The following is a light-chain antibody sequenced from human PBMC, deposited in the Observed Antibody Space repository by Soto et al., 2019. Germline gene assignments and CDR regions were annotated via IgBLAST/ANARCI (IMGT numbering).Light chain of an antibody. Sequence: DIQLTQSPSFLSASVGDRVTITCRASQGISSYLAWYREKPGKAPKLLIYAASTLQSGVPSRFSGSGSGTEFTLTISSPQPEDFATYYCQQLNSYPPFTFGPGTKVDIK. CDR3: QQLNSYPPFT. CDR1: QGISSY. V-gene: IGKV1-9*01. CDR2: AAS. J-gene: IGKJ3*01.